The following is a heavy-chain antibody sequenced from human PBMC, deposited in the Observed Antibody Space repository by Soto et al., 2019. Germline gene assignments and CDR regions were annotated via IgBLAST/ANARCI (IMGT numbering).Heavy chain of an antibody. Sequence: LSLTCSVSGYSVTSSDYYWAWIRQPPGKGLEWIGSMFYSGLAYYNPSLKSRVTLSVDTSKNQFSVRLNSVTAADTAVYYCAPLSVSLSGPYGIHVWGQGTTVTVS. D-gene: IGHD2-15*01. V-gene: IGHV4-39*01. CDR1: GYSVTSSDYY. CDR2: MFYSGLA. CDR3: APLSVSLSGPYGIHV. J-gene: IGHJ6*02.